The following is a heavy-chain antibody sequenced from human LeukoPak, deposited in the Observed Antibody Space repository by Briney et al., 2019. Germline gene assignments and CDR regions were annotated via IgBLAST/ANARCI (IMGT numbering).Heavy chain of an antibody. J-gene: IGHJ6*03. CDR1: GYTFTSYG. CDR3: ARSYYSYHVGVYYYYMDV. CDR2: ISAYNGNT. Sequence: ASVKVSCKTSGYTFTSYGISWVRQAPGQGLEWMGWISAYNGNTNYAQKLQGRVTMTTDTSTSTAYMELRSLRSDDTAVYYCARSYYSYHVGVYYYYMDVWGKGTTVTVSS. V-gene: IGHV1-18*01. D-gene: IGHD4-11*01.